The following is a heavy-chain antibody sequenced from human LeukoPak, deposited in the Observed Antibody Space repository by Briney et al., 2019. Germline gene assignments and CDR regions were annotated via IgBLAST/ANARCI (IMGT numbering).Heavy chain of an antibody. Sequence: ASVTVSCTASGYIFTSYGITWVRQAPGQGLEWMGWISAYNGNTNYAQKLQGRVILTTDTSTSTAYMELRSLRSDDTAVYYCARDPNSSGWYGGDYWGQGTLVTVSS. D-gene: IGHD6-13*01. J-gene: IGHJ4*02. CDR1: GYIFTSYG. V-gene: IGHV1-18*01. CDR3: ARDPNSSGWYGGDY. CDR2: ISAYNGNT.